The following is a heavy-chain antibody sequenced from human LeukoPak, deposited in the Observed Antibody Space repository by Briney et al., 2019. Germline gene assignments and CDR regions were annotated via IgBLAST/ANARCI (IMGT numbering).Heavy chain of an antibody. V-gene: IGHV5-51*01. CDR2: IYPGDSDT. CDR3: ARQTFCSGGTCYWWSDF. D-gene: IGHD2-15*01. Sequence: GESLQISSKGPGYIITSYWVAWVRQMPGKGLEWMGVIYPGDSDTRYSPSFQGQVTISADKCISTAYLQWSGLKASDTAMYYCARQTFCSGGTCYWWSDFRGQGALVTVSS. J-gene: IGHJ4*02. CDR1: GYIITSYW.